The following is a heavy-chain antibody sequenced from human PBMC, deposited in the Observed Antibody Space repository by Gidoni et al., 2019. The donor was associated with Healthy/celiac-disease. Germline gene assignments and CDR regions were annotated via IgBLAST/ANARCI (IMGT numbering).Heavy chain of an antibody. D-gene: IGHD6-19*01. Sequence: EVQLLESGGGLVQPGGSLRLSCAASGFTFSSYAMSWVRQAPGKGLEWVSAISGSGGSTYYADSVKGRFTISRDNSKNTLYLQMNSLRAEDTAVYYCAKDYIFKPSSGDAFDIWGQGTMVTVSS. CDR3: AKDYIFKPSSGDAFDI. CDR2: ISGSGGST. J-gene: IGHJ3*02. V-gene: IGHV3-23*01. CDR1: GFTFSSYA.